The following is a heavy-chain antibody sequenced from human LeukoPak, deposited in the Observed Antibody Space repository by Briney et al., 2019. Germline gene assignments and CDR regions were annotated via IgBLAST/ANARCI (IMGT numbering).Heavy chain of an antibody. Sequence: LETLSLTCAVSGGSISSYYWSWIRQPPGKGLEWIGYIYYSGSTNYNPSLKSRVTISVDTSKNQFSLKLSSVTAADTAVYYCAGLHSSGWYNEYYYYGMDVWGQGTTVTVSS. J-gene: IGHJ6*02. V-gene: IGHV4-59*08. CDR3: AGLHSSGWYNEYYYYGMDV. CDR1: GGSISSYY. D-gene: IGHD6-19*01. CDR2: IYYSGST.